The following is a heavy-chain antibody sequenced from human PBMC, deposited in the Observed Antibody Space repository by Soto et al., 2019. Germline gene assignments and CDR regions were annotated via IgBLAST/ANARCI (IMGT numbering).Heavy chain of an antibody. CDR1: GGSISTSDYY. V-gene: IGHV4-30-4*01. D-gene: IGHD4-17*01. CDR3: ARSPSFYGAYFGGRSYGMAV. Sequence: QVQLQESGPGLVKPSQTLSLTCTVSGGSISTSDYYWNWIRQPPGKGLEWIGYIYNSESTYYNPSLKSRVAMSVDTSQNQFSLRLNSVTVADTAVYYCARSPSFYGAYFGGRSYGMAVWGQGTTVIVSS. CDR2: IYNSEST. J-gene: IGHJ6*02.